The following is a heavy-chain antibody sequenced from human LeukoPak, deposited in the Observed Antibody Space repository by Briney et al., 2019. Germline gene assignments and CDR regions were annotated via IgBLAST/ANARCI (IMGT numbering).Heavy chain of an antibody. Sequence: GGSLRLSCAVSGFSFESFTMTWVRQAPGKGLEWVSLISATSSDINYAESVRGRFTISRDNAKNSLFLQMDSLRVEDTAIYYCAKGLFSAYDKYLDSWGQGTLVTVSS. CDR1: GFSFESFT. CDR3: AKGLFSAYDKYLDS. V-gene: IGHV3-21*04. J-gene: IGHJ4*02. D-gene: IGHD5-12*01. CDR2: ISATSSDI.